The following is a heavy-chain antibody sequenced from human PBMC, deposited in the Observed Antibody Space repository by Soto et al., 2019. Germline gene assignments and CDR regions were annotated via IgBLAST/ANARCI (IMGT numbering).Heavy chain of an antibody. CDR1: GYTLTELS. V-gene: IGHV1-24*01. CDR2: FDPEDGET. CDR3: ATSRLEGDFWSGSGYGLYFQH. D-gene: IGHD3-3*01. Sequence: ASVKVSCKVSGYTLTELSMHWVRQAPGKGLEWMGGFDPEDGETIYAQKFQGRVTMTEDTSTDTAYMELSSLRSEDTAVYYCATSRLEGDFWSGSGYGLYFQHWGQGTLVTVS. J-gene: IGHJ1*01.